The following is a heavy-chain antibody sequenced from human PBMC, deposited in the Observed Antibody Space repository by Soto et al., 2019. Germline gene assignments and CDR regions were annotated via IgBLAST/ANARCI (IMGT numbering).Heavy chain of an antibody. CDR1: GGSISSSSYY. J-gene: IGHJ5*02. CDR2: IYYSGST. D-gene: IGHD3-22*01. Sequence: NPSETLSLTCTVSGGSISSSSYYWGWILQPPGKGLEWIGSIYYSGSTYYNPSLKSRVTISVDTSKNRFSLKLSSVTAADTAVYYCARRAQSIYDSSGQNWFDPWGQGTLVTVSS. CDR3: ARRAQSIYDSSGQNWFDP. V-gene: IGHV4-39*01.